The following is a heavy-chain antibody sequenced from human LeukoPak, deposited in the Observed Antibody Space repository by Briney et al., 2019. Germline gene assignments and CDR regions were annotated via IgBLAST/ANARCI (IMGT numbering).Heavy chain of an antibody. CDR2: MNPNSGNT. CDR1: GYTFTSYD. CDR3: ARLYQTSARYYYGMDV. Sequence: ASVKVSCKASGYTFTSYDINWVRQATGQGLEWMGWMNPNSGNTGYAQKFQGRVTMTRNTSTSTAYMELSSLRSEDTAVYYCARLYQTSARYYYGMDVWGQGTTVTVSS. D-gene: IGHD2-2*01. V-gene: IGHV1-8*01. J-gene: IGHJ6*02.